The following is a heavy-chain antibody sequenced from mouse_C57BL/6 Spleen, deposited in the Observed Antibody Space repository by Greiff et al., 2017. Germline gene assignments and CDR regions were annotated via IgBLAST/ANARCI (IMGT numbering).Heavy chain of an antibody. V-gene: IGHV2-2*01. CDR2: IWSGGST. CDR3: ARMGYDYDGAMDY. Sequence: QVQLQQSGPGLVQPSQSLSITCTVSGFSLTSYGVHWVRQSPGKGLEWLGVIWSGGSTDYNAAFISRLSISKDNSKSQVFFKMNSLQADDTAIYYCARMGYDYDGAMDYWGQGTSVTVSS. J-gene: IGHJ4*01. CDR1: GFSLTSYG. D-gene: IGHD2-4*01.